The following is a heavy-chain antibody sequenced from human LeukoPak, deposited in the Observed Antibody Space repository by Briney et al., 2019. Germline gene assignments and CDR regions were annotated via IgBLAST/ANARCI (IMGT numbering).Heavy chain of an antibody. CDR2: ISGSGGST. Sequence: GGSLRLSCAASGFTFSSYAMSWVRQAPGKGLEWVSAISGSGGSTYYADSVQGRFTISRDNSKNTLYLEMNSLRADDTAVYYCARDRGYSYGHPLDFWGQGTMVTV. J-gene: IGHJ3*01. CDR1: GFTFSSYA. D-gene: IGHD5-18*01. V-gene: IGHV3-23*01. CDR3: ARDRGYSYGHPLDF.